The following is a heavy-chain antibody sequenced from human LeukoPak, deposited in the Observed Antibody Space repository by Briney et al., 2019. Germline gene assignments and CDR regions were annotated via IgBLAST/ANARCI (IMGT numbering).Heavy chain of an antibody. CDR2: MNPNSGNT. D-gene: IGHD6-13*01. CDR1: GYTFTSYD. CDR3: ARGGQVRSSSWYGYYYYYMDV. V-gene: IGHV1-8*03. J-gene: IGHJ6*03. Sequence: ASVKVSCKASGYTFTSYDINRVRQATGQGLEWMGWMNPNSGNTGYAQKFQGRVTITRNTSISTAYMELSSLRSEDTAVYYCARGGQVRSSSWYGYYYYYMDVWGKGTTVTVSS.